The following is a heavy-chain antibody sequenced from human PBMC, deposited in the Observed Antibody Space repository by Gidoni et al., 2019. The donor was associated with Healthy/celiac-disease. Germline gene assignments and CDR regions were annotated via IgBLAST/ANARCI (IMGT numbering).Heavy chain of an antibody. J-gene: IGHJ4*02. V-gene: IGHV4-30-2*01. CDR1: GGSISSGGYS. D-gene: IGHD4-17*01. Sequence: QLQLQESGSGLVKPSHTLSLTCAVSGGSISSGGYSWSWLRQPPGKGLEWIGYIYHRGSTSYNPSLKSRVTISVDRSKNQFSLKLSSVTAADTAVYYCARGNGDYVSSYFDYWGQGTLVTVSS. CDR2: IYHRGST. CDR3: ARGNGDYVSSYFDY.